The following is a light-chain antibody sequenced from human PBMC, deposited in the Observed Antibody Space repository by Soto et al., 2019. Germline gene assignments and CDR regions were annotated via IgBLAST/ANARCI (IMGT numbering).Light chain of an antibody. Sequence: EIVLTQSPAILSLSPGERATLSCRASQSISTYLSWYQQRPGQAPRLLVYDASKRATDIPARFSGSGSGTDFTLTISSLEPEDFAVYYCQLRSNWPPTWMFGPGTKVEIK. CDR2: DAS. CDR3: QLRSNWPPTWM. CDR1: QSISTY. J-gene: IGKJ1*01. V-gene: IGKV3-11*01.